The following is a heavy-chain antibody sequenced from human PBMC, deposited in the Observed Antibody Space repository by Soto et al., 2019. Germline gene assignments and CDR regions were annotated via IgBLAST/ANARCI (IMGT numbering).Heavy chain of an antibody. CDR1: GFTFSSYG. CDR3: ANAGGVGRAYYGMDV. Sequence: QVQLVESGGGVVQPGRSLRLSCAASGFTFSSYGMHWVRQAPGKGLEWVAVISYDGSNKYYADSVKGRFTVSRDNSKTALYLQQNSLRAEDTAVYYCANAGGVGRAYYGMDVWGQGSTVTVSS. D-gene: IGHD3-16*01. CDR2: ISYDGSNK. V-gene: IGHV3-30*18. J-gene: IGHJ6*02.